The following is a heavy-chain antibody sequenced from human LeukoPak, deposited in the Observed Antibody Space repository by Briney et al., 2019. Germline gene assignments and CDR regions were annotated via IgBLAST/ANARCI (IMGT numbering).Heavy chain of an antibody. CDR1: GFTFSSSA. J-gene: IGHJ5*02. CDR2: ISGSGGST. D-gene: IGHD3-9*01. Sequence: GGSLRLSCAASGFTFSSSAMSWVRQAPGKGLEWVSAISGSGGSTYYADPVKGRFTISRDNSKNTLYLQMNSLRAEDTAVYYCAKGPGHDILPNWFDPWGQGTLVTVSS. CDR3: AKGPGHDILPNWFDP. V-gene: IGHV3-23*01.